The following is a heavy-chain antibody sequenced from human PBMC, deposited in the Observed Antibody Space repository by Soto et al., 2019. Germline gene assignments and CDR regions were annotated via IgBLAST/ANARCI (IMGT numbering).Heavy chain of an antibody. V-gene: IGHV1-18*04. Sequence: ASVKVSCKASGYTFTSYGISWVRQAPGQGLEWMGWISAYNGNTNYAQKLQGRVTMTTDTSTSTAYMELRSLRSDDTAVYYCARGGYCSGGSCEYYYGMDVWGQGTTVTVSS. CDR2: ISAYNGNT. J-gene: IGHJ6*02. CDR3: ARGGYCSGGSCEYYYGMDV. CDR1: GYTFTSYG. D-gene: IGHD2-15*01.